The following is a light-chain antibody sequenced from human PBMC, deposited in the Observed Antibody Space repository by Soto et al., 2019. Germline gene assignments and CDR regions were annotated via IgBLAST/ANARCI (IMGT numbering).Light chain of an antibody. CDR1: QSISSY. CDR3: QQSYGVPYT. V-gene: IGKV1-39*01. Sequence: DIQMTQSPSSLSASVGDRVTITCRASQSISSYLNWYQQKPGKAPKFLIYAASSLQSGVPSRFSGSGSGTDFTLTISSLQPEDFATYYCQQSYGVPYTFGQGTKVDIK. CDR2: AAS. J-gene: IGKJ2*01.